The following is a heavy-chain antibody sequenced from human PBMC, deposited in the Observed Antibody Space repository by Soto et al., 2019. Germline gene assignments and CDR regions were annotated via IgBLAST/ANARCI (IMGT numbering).Heavy chain of an antibody. CDR3: ARHSSGYWFDP. J-gene: IGHJ5*02. D-gene: IGHD6-19*01. V-gene: IGHV4-39*01. CDR1: GGSISSGGYY. Sequence: PSETLSLTCTVSGGSISSGGYYWSWIRQHPGKGLEWIGYIYYSGSTYYNPSLKSRVTISVDTSKNQFSLKLSSVTAADTAVYYCARHSSGYWFDPWGQGTLVTVSS. CDR2: IYYSGST.